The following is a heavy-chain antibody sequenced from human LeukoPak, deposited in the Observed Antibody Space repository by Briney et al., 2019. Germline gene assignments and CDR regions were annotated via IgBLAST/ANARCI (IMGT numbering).Heavy chain of an antibody. V-gene: IGHV3-21*01. CDR3: ARDLPYCSSTSCFDHDAFDI. J-gene: IGHJ3*02. D-gene: IGHD2-2*01. Sequence: GGSLRLSCAASGFTFSSYSMNWVRQAPGKGLEWVSSISSSSSYIYYADSVKGRFTISRDNAKNSLYLQMNSLRAEDTAVYYCARDLPYCSSTSCFDHDAFDIWGQGTMVTVSS. CDR2: ISSSSSYI. CDR1: GFTFSSYS.